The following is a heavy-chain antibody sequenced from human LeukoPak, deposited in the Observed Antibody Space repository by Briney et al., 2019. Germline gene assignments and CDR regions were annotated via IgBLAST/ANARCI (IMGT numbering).Heavy chain of an antibody. CDR1: GFTVSSNY. CDR3: ARDFGDSSGYYYDY. V-gene: IGHV3-53*05. J-gene: IGHJ4*02. Sequence: GGSLRLSCAASGFTVSSNYMSWVRQAPGMGLEWVSVIYSGGSTYYADSVKGRFTISRDNSKNTLYLQMNSLRAEDTAVYYCARDFGDSSGYYYDYWGQGTLVTVSS. D-gene: IGHD3-22*01. CDR2: IYSGGST.